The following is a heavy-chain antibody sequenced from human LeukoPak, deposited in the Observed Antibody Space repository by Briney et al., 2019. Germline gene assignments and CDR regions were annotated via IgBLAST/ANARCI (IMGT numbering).Heavy chain of an antibody. CDR2: INTRTGNP. Sequence: ASVKVSCKASGYTFTSYAMHWVRQAPGQGPEWMGWINTRTGNPTYAQGFTGRFVFSLDTSVTTAYLQISSLKDEDTAVYYCARSGFWTGHPAFDIWGQGTMVTVSS. CDR3: ARSGFWTGHPAFDI. D-gene: IGHD3/OR15-3a*01. J-gene: IGHJ3*02. V-gene: IGHV7-4-1*02. CDR1: GYTFTSYA.